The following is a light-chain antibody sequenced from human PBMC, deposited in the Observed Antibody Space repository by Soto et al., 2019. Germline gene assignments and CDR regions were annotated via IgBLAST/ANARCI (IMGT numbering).Light chain of an antibody. CDR1: QSLVHSDGNTY. J-gene: IGKJ1*01. CDR3: MQGTHWPRT. Sequence: DAVLTQSPVSLPVTLGQPASISCRSSQSLVHSDGNTYLNWFLQRPGQSPRRLVYRVSNRDSGVPDKISGSGSGTYFTLEISRVEAEDIGVYFCMQGTHWPRTFGQGTK. CDR2: RVS. V-gene: IGKV2-30*02.